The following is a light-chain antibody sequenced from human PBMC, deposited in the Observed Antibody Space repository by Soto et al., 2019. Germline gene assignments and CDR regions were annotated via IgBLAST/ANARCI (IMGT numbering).Light chain of an antibody. CDR2: GES. Sequence: EIVMTQSPATLSVSPGERATLSCRASQSVSSNLAWYQQKPGQAPRLLIYGESTRATGIPARFSGSGSGTEFTLTISSLQSEDFAVYSCQHYNNWPPLTFGGGTKVEIK. CDR3: QHYNNWPPLT. V-gene: IGKV3-15*01. J-gene: IGKJ4*01. CDR1: QSVSSN.